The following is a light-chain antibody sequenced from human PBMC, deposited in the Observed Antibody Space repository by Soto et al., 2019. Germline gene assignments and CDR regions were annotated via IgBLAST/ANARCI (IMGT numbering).Light chain of an antibody. CDR1: SSDVGGYNY. CDR3: SSYTSSSTPYV. V-gene: IGLV2-14*01. J-gene: IGLJ1*01. Sequence: QSVLTQPASVSGSPGQSITISCTGTSSDVGGYNYVSWYRQHPGKAPKLMIYDVSNRPSGVSNRFSGSKSGNTASLTISGLHAEDEADYYCSSYTSSSTPYVFGTGTKLTVL. CDR2: DVS.